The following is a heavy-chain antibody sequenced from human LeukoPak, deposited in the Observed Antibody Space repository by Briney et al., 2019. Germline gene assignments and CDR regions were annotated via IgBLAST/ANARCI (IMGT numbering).Heavy chain of an antibody. D-gene: IGHD5-12*01. V-gene: IGHV5-51*01. CDR3: ARQRGQCLRLFRGTYWFDP. J-gene: IGHJ5*02. CDR2: IYPGDSDT. Sequence: GESLKISCKGSGYSFTSYWIGWVRQMPGKGLEWMGIIYPGDSDTRYSPSFQGQVTISADKSISTAYLQWSSLKASDTAMYYCARQRGQCLRLFRGTYWFDPWGQGTLVTVSS. CDR1: GYSFTSYW.